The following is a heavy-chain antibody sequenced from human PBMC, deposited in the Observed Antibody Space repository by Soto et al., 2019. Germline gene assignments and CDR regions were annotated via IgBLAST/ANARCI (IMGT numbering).Heavy chain of an antibody. V-gene: IGHV2-5*02. CDR3: AHIGLSESQYFAEAFDF. J-gene: IGHJ3*01. CDR2: IYWDDAK. D-gene: IGHD2-2*01. Sequence: QITLRASGPTLVNPTQPLTLTSTFSGFSLDASAVDVGWIRQPPGKALEWLALIYWDDAKRYNPSLKSRLTLTKYTTKNQVVLTMTNMDPVDTTTYYCAHIGLSESQYFAEAFDFWGQGTMVTVSS. CDR1: GFSLDASAVD.